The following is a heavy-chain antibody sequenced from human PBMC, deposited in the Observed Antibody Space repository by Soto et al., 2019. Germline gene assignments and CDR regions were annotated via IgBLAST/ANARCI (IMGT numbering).Heavy chain of an antibody. J-gene: IGHJ4*02. CDR2: IDSDGSRT. D-gene: IGHD2-2*01. CDR3: ASLSAPVDY. Sequence: GGSLRLSCAASGFTFSSYWMHWVRQAPGKGMEWVSEIDSDGSRTDYADSVKGRFTISRDNAKNSLYLQMNGLRAEDTAVYHCASLSAPVDYWGRGTLVTVSS. V-gene: IGHV3-74*01. CDR1: GFTFSSYW.